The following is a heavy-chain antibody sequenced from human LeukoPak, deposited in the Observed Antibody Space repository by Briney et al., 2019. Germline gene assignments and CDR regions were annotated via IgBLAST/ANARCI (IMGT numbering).Heavy chain of an antibody. D-gene: IGHD3-10*01. J-gene: IGHJ4*02. CDR3: VRDGPAQMVDFDY. V-gene: IGHV1-2*02. CDR2: LHPNNGAT. Sequence: ASVKVSCKASGYTFTGSGWYLYWLRQAPGQGLECVGWLHPNNGATGYAQKFQGRVAMTTDTPISTAYMELSRLRPDDPAIYYCVRDGPAQMVDFDYWGQGTLVTVSS. CDR1: GYTFTGSGWY.